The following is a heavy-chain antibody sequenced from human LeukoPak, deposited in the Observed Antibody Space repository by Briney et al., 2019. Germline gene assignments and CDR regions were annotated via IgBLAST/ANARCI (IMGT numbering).Heavy chain of an antibody. J-gene: IGHJ4*02. CDR2: ISYDGTIK. V-gene: IGHV3-30*03. CDR1: GFTFSSYG. D-gene: IGHD6-19*01. CDR3: ARDRNSAYSSGWYPGLDY. Sequence: PGRSLRLSCAASGFTFSSYGMHWVRQAPGKGLEWVALISYDGTIKYYADSVKGRFTISRDNSKNTLYLQMNSLRAEDTAVYYCARDRNSAYSSGWYPGLDYWGQGTLVTVSS.